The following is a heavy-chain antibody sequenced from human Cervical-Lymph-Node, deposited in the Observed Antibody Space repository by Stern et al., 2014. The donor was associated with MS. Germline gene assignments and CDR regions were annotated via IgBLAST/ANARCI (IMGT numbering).Heavy chain of an antibody. D-gene: IGHD6-19*01. CDR2: ISTSTGDA. Sequence: QVQLEESGSELKKPGASVKVSCKASGYTFNNYAMNWVRQAPGQGLEWMGRISTSTGDADYAQGFTVRFVFSMDTTVSSAYLQITSLKAEDTAGYYCARPNDSSGLFDQWGQGTLVTVSS. V-gene: IGHV7-4-1*02. CDR1: GYTFNNYA. J-gene: IGHJ5*02. CDR3: ARPNDSSGLFDQ.